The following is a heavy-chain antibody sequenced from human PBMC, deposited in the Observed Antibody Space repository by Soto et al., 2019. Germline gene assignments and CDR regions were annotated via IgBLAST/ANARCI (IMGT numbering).Heavy chain of an antibody. CDR3: ARSGLPDPVVVAGHTPFDP. V-gene: IGHV1-18*01. CDR2: ISAYNGDT. J-gene: IGHJ5*02. D-gene: IGHD2-15*01. CDR1: GYTFTNYD. Sequence: QVQLVQSGAEVKKPGASVKVSCKASGYTFTNYDINWVRQAPGQGLEWMGWISAYNGDTNYTQKLQGRVTMTTDTSTSTAYMELRSLRSDDTAVYYCARSGLPDPVVVAGHTPFDPWGQGTLVTVSS.